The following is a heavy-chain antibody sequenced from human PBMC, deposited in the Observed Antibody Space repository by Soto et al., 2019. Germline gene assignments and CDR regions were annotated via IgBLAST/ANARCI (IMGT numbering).Heavy chain of an antibody. J-gene: IGHJ3*02. Sequence: GGSLRLSCAASGFTFSNAWMSWGRQAPGKGRGGVGRIKSKTDGGTTDYAAPVKGRFTISRDDSKNTLYLQMNSLKTEDTAVYYWTTDGSSGWYLAFDIWGQGTMVTVSS. CDR3: TTDGSSGWYLAFDI. CDR1: GFTFSNAW. D-gene: IGHD6-13*01. V-gene: IGHV3-15*01. CDR2: IKSKTDGGTT.